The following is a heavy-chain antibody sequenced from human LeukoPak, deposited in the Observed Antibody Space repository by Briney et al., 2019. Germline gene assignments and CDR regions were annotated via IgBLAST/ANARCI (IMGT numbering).Heavy chain of an antibody. CDR1: GYTFTSYY. J-gene: IGHJ3*02. V-gene: IGHV1-46*01. Sequence: ASVKVSCKASGYTFTSYYMHWVRQAPGQGLEWMGIINPSGGSTSYAQKFQGRVTMTRDTSTSTVYMELSSLRSEDTAVYYCARDRSEMATQQRAFDIWGQETMVTVSS. D-gene: IGHD5-24*01. CDR3: ARDRSEMATQQRAFDI. CDR2: INPSGGST.